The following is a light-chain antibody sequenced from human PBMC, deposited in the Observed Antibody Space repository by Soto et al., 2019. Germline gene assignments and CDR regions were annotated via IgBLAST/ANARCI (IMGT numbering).Light chain of an antibody. CDR3: QQSFGSPRT. CDR1: QSISTY. J-gene: IGKJ1*01. Sequence: DIQMTQSPSSLSASLGDRVTVTCRASQSISTYLNWFQQRPGKAPKLLIYGAYTLQDGVPSRFSVSGSETEFTLTISSLQPEDFATYYCQQSFGSPRTFGQGTRVDIK. CDR2: GAY. V-gene: IGKV1-39*01.